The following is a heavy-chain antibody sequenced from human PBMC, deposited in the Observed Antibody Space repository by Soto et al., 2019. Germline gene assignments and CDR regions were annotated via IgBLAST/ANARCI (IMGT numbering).Heavy chain of an antibody. V-gene: IGHV3-73*01. CDR2: IRSKANSYAT. J-gene: IGHJ4*02. CDR3: TRDYSGWPD. D-gene: IGHD5-12*01. Sequence: GGSLRLSCAASGFTFSGSAMHWVRQASGKGLEWVGRIRSKANSYATAYAASVKGRFTISRDDSKNTACLQMNSLKTEDTAVYYCTRDYSGWPDWGQGTLVTVSS. CDR1: GFTFSGSA.